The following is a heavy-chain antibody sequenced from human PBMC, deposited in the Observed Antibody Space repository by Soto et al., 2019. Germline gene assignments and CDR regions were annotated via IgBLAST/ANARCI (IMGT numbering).Heavy chain of an antibody. CDR2: IYYSGST. V-gene: IGHV4-31*03. D-gene: IGHD3-16*02. CDR1: GGSISSGGYY. CDR3: ARGGSRNYVWGSYRPPQPIDY. J-gene: IGHJ4*02. Sequence: SETLSLTCTVSGGSISSGGYYWSWIRQHPGKGLEWIGYIYYSGSTYYNPSLKSRVTISVDTSKNQFSLKLSSVTAADTAVYYCARGGSRNYVWGSYRPPQPIDYWGQGTLVTVSS.